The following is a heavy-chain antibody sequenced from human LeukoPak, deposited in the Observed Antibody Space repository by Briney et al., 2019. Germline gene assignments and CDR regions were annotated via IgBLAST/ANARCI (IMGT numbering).Heavy chain of an antibody. V-gene: IGHV3-30*04. J-gene: IGHJ4*02. CDR2: ISYDGSNK. Sequence: GRSLGLSCAASGFTFSTYAIHWVRQAPGKGLEWVAVISYDGSNKYYADSVKGRFTISRDNSKNTLYLQMNSLRAEDTAVYYCAKESTRWGQGTLVTVSS. CDR3: AKESTR. D-gene: IGHD2-2*01. CDR1: GFTFSTYA.